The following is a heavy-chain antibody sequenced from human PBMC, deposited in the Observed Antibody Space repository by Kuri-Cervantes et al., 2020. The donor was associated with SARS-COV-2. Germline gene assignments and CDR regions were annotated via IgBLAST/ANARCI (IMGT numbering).Heavy chain of an antibody. J-gene: IGHJ2*01. CDR2: ISYDGSNK. Sequence: GESLKISCAASGFTLSSYAMHWVRQAPGKGLEWVAVISYDGSNKYYADSVKGRFTISRDNSKNTLYLQMNSLRAEDTAVYYCARDPVIERWLADWYFDVWGRGTLVTVSS. CDR1: GFTLSSYA. CDR3: ARDPVIERWLADWYFDV. V-gene: IGHV3-30*07. D-gene: IGHD6-19*01.